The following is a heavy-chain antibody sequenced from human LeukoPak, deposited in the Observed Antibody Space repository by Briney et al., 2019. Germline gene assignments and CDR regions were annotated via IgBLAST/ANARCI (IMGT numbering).Heavy chain of an antibody. CDR1: GGSISSSSSY. D-gene: IGHD1-26*01. Sequence: SETLSLTCTVSGGSISSSSSYWSWIRQPAGTGLEWIGRIYTSGSTNYNPSLKSRVTMSVDTSKKQFSLKLSSVTAADTAVYYCARVRGSSGSYEYYHYMDVWGKGTTVTISS. CDR3: ARVRGSSGSYEYYHYMDV. V-gene: IGHV4-61*02. J-gene: IGHJ6*03. CDR2: IYTSGST.